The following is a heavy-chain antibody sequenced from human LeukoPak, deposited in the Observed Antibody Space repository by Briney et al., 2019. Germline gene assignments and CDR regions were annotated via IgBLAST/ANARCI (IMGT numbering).Heavy chain of an antibody. Sequence: ASVKVSCKASGGTFNNYAFSWVRQAPGQGLEWMGGIIPVFGTANYAQKFQGRVTITADESTSTSYMELSSLRLEDTAVYSCARGEYSSPRSAFDIWGQGTMVTVSS. J-gene: IGHJ3*02. V-gene: IGHV1-69*13. D-gene: IGHD6-6*01. CDR2: IIPVFGTA. CDR3: ARGEYSSPRSAFDI. CDR1: GGTFNNYA.